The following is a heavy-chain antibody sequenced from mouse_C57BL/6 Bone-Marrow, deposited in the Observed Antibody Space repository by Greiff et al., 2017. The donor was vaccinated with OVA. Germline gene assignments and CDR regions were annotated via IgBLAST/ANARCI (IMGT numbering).Heavy chain of an antibody. D-gene: IGHD1-1*01. J-gene: IGHJ2*01. CDR2: IFPGSGST. CDR1: GYTFTDYY. V-gene: IGHV1-75*01. CDR3: ARPTVVPYGGDY. Sequence: QVQLQQSGPELVKPGASVKISCKASGYTFTDYYINWVKQRPGQGLEWIGWIFPGSGSTYYNEKFKGKATLTVDKSSSTAYMLLSSLISEDSAVYFCARPTVVPYGGDYWGQGTTLTVSS.